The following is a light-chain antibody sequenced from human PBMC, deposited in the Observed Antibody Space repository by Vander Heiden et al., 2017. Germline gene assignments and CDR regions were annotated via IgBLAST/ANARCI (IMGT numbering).Light chain of an antibody. CDR1: QSLLYSSTNKNY. CDR3: RQDDNSPKT. Sequence: DIVMTQSPDSLAVSLGERATINCKSSQSLLYSSTNKNYLAWYQQKPGQPPRLLIYWASSRESGVPDRFNGSESGTDFTLTITSLQAEDVAVYYSRQDDNSPKTFGHGTKVDIK. CDR2: WAS. V-gene: IGKV4-1*01. J-gene: IGKJ3*01.